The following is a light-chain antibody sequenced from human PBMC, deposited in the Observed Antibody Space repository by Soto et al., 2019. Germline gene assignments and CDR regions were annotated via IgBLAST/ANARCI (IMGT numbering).Light chain of an antibody. J-gene: IGKJ1*01. CDR1: QSISGW. CDR3: QQYNSFPRT. V-gene: IGKV1-5*03. CDR2: QAS. Sequence: DIQMTQSPSTLSASVGDRVTITCRASQSISGWLAWYQQRPGKAPKLLISQASSLESGVPSKFSGSGSGTEFALTISSLQPDDFATYYCQQYNSFPRTFGQGTKVEIK.